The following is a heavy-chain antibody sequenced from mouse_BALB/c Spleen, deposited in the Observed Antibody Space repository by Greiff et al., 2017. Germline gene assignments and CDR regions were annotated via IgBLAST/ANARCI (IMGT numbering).Heavy chain of an antibody. V-gene: IGHV2-5-1*01. CDR3: ARGYYGNSPFAY. CDR1: GFSLTSYG. CDR2: IWRGGST. Sequence: QVQLQQSGPSLVQPSQSLSITCTVSGFSLTSYGVHWVRQSPGKGLEWLGVIWRGGSTDYNAAFMSRLSITKDNSKSQVFLKMNSLQTDDTAMYYCARGYYGNSPFAYWGQGTLVTVSA. J-gene: IGHJ3*01. D-gene: IGHD2-1*01.